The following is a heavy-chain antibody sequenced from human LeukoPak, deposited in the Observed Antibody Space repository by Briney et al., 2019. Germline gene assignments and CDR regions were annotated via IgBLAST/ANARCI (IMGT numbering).Heavy chain of an antibody. CDR1: GGSFSGYY. J-gene: IGHJ3*01. CDR2: IYDSGST. D-gene: IGHD6-13*01. Sequence: WETLSLTCAVYGGSFSGYYWSWIRQPPGKGLEWIGTIYDSGSTSLNLSLKSRVSISGDKSKNQFSLKLASVTAADTAIYYCARSRGIAPRDDAFDVWGQGTRVTVSS. CDR3: ARSRGIAPRDDAFDV. V-gene: IGHV4-34*01.